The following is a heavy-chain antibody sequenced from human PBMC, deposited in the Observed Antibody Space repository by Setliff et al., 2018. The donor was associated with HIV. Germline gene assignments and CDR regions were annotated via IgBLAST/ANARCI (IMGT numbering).Heavy chain of an antibody. CDR1: GFTFSSYW. Sequence: LRLSCAVSGFTFSSYWMSWVRQAPGKGLEWVANIKQDGGEKYYVDSVKGRFTISRDNAKNSVYLQMNNLRAEDTALYYCARVEIYNFWSGYTYYFDYWGQGTLVTVSS. CDR2: IKQDGGEK. D-gene: IGHD3-3*01. J-gene: IGHJ4*02. V-gene: IGHV3-7*01. CDR3: ARVEIYNFWSGYTYYFDY.